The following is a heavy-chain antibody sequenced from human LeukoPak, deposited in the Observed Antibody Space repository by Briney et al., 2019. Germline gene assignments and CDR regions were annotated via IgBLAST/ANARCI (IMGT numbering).Heavy chain of an antibody. CDR2: IKQDGSEK. D-gene: IGHD4-11*01. CDR1: GFTFSSYW. CDR3: AKDIQRGFDYTNSLDY. Sequence: PGGPLRLSCAASGFTFSSYWMSWVRQAPGKGLEWVANIKQDGSEKYYVDSVKGRFTISRDNAKNSLYLQMNSLRAEDTAVYFCAKDIQRGFDYTNSLDYWGQGTLVTVSS. V-gene: IGHV3-7*01. J-gene: IGHJ4*02.